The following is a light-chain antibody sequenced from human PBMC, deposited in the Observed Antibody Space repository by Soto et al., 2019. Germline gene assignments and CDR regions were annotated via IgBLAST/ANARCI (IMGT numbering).Light chain of an antibody. J-gene: IGLJ1*01. CDR3: AAWDHSLNCHG. V-gene: IGLV1-36*01. CDR1: SSNIGSNA. CDR2: YDD. Sequence: QSVMTQPPSVSEAPGQRVTISCSGSSSNIGSNAVNWYQHVPGEAPKLLLYYDDLLSSGVPARLSGSKACISASLAISGLQSEDGGDYYFAAWDHSLNCHGFRSGNKLNVL.